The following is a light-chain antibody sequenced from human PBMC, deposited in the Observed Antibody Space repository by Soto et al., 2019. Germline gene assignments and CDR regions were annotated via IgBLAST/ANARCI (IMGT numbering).Light chain of an antibody. Sequence: EIVLTQSPATLSLSPGERATLSCRASQSVSSYLAWYQQKPGQAPRLLIYDASHRATGIPARFSGSGSGTDFTLTISSLEPEDFAVYYCQHRHDWPSTFGQGTKLEIK. V-gene: IGKV3-11*01. CDR2: DAS. CDR3: QHRHDWPST. CDR1: QSVSSY. J-gene: IGKJ2*01.